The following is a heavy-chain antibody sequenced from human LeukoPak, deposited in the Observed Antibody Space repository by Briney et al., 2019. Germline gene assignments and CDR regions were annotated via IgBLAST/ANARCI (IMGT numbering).Heavy chain of an antibody. CDR1: GGSFSGYY. V-gene: IGHV4-34*01. CDR2: INHSGST. D-gene: IGHD3-22*01. CDR3: ARRSGYYDTGAFSYFDY. J-gene: IGHJ4*02. Sequence: PSETLSLTCAVYGGSFSGYYWSWIRQPPGKGLEWIGEINHSGSTNYNPSLKSRVTISVDTSKNQFSLKMNSVTAADTAVYYCARRSGYYDTGAFSYFDYWGQGTLVTVSS.